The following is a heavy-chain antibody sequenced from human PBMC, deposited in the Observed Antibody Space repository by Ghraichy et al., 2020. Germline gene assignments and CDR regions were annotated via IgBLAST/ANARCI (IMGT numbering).Heavy chain of an antibody. Sequence: GESLNISCAASGFTFSGYSMNWVRQAPGKGLEWVSYISSSSSTIYYADSVKGRFTISRDNAKNSLYLQMNSLRDEDTAVYYCARERGSLNTMIYYFDFWGQGTLVTVSS. V-gene: IGHV3-48*02. CDR2: ISSSSSTI. D-gene: IGHD3/OR15-3a*01. CDR1: GFTFSGYS. CDR3: ARERGSLNTMIYYFDF. J-gene: IGHJ4*02.